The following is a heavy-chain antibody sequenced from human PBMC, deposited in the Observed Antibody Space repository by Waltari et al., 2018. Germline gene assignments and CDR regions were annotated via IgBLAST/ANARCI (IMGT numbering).Heavy chain of an antibody. Sequence: EVQLVESGGGLVQPGGSLRLSCAASGFTFSDYWMNWVRQAPGRGLEWVGSIKPDGSDKYYVEYVKGRFSISRDNAKNSLYLQMNSLRAEDTAVYYCGRSYGWAFDMSGQGTTVIVSS. CDR2: IKPDGSDK. CDR1: GFTFSDYW. V-gene: IGHV3-7*02. D-gene: IGHD3-10*01. J-gene: IGHJ3*02. CDR3: GRSYGWAFDM.